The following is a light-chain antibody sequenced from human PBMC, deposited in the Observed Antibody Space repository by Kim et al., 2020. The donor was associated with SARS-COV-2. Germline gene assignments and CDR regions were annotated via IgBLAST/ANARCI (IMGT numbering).Light chain of an antibody. Sequence: GQRVPISCSGSNSNLGHNYVSWYQHLPGTAPKLVIFNNDQRPSGVPDRFSVSKSGTSTYLVISGLRSEDEADYFCAAWDEGLRGPVFGGGTQLTVL. V-gene: IGLV1-47*02. CDR2: NND. J-gene: IGLJ2*01. CDR1: NSNLGHNY. CDR3: AAWDEGLRGPV.